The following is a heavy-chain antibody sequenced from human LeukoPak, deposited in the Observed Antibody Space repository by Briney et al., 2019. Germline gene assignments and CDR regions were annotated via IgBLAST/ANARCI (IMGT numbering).Heavy chain of an antibody. Sequence: SETLSLTCAVYGGSFSGYYWSWVRQPPGKGLEWIGEINHSGSTNYNPSLKSRVTISVDTSKNQFSLKLSSVTAADTAVYYCARDRDEYYYGSGYYYYMDVWGKGTTVTVSS. CDR1: GGSFSGYY. CDR2: INHSGST. V-gene: IGHV4-34*01. D-gene: IGHD3-10*01. J-gene: IGHJ6*03. CDR3: ARDRDEYYYGSGYYYYMDV.